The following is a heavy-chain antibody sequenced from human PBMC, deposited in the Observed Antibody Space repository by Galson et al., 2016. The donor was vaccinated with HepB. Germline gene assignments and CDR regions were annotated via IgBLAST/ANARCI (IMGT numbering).Heavy chain of an antibody. CDR2: IYYSGST. J-gene: IGHJ1*01. CDR1: GGSISSYY. D-gene: IGHD1-26*01. CDR3: ATWEPTTGEYFRH. Sequence: SETLSLTCTVSGGSISSYYWSWIRQPPGKGLEWIGYIYYSGSTNYNPSLLGRVTMTTDTSTNTAYLELRSLRSDDTAVYFCATWEPTTGEYFRHWGQGTLVTVSS. V-gene: IGHV4-59*03.